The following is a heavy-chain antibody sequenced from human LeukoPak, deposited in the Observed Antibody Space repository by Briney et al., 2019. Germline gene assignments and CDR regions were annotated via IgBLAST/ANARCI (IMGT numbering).Heavy chain of an antibody. CDR2: VKLDGSEQ. D-gene: IGHD5-12*01. V-gene: IGHV3-7*01. J-gene: IGHJ4*02. CDR1: GLTFSRYW. Sequence: GGSLRLSCVASGLTFSRYWMSWVRQAPGKGVEWVANVKLDGSEQSYVASVKGRFTISRDNAKNSLYLQMNSLSAEDTSVYYCARHLVVATFDYWCQGTLVTVSS. CDR3: ARHLVVATFDY.